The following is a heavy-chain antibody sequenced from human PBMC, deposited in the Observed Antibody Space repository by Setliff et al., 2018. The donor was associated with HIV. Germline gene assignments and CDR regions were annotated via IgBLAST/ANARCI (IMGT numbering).Heavy chain of an antibody. CDR2: INTGNGNT. CDR1: GYTFTRNA. Sequence: ASVKVSCKASGYTFTRNAMHWVRQAPGQRLEWMGWINTGNGNTKYSQKFQGRVTITRDTSASTAYMELRYLRSDDTAVYYCARDRSYLDSWGQGTLVNVSS. V-gene: IGHV1-3*04. J-gene: IGHJ4*02. CDR3: ARDRSYLDS.